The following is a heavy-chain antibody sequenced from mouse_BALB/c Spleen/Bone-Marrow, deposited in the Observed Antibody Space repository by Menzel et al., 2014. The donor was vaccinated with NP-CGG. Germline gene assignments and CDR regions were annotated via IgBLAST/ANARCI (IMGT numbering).Heavy chain of an antibody. V-gene: IGHV4-1*02. Sequence: EVKLQESGGGLVQPGGSLKLSCAASGFDFSRYWMSWVRQAPGKGLEWIGEINPDSSTINYTPSLKDKFIISRDNAKNTLYLRLNKVRSEDTALYYCARLSSCGSLNYWGQGTTLTVSS. CDR2: INPDSSTI. CDR1: GFDFSRYW. J-gene: IGHJ2*01. D-gene: IGHD1-2*01. CDR3: ARLSSCGSLNY.